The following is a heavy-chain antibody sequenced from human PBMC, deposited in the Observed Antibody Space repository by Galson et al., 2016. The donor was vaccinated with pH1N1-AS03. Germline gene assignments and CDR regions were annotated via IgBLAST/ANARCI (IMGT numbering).Heavy chain of an antibody. CDR3: AKLSLGYCAY. Sequence: SLRLSCAASGFTFSSYAMSWVRQAPGKGLEWVSAIAGGGVTTYYADSVKGRFTITRDNSNTPLYLRINSLRAEDTAIYYCAKLSLGYCAYWGQGPLVAVSS. V-gene: IGHV3-23*01. J-gene: IGHJ4*02. D-gene: IGHD2-15*01. CDR1: GFTFSSYA. CDR2: IAGGGVTT.